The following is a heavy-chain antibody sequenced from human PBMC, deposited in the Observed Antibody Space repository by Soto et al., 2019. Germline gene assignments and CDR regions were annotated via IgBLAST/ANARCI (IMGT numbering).Heavy chain of an antibody. CDR2: ILVDGRT. CDR1: GFICSSYD. Sequence: LRLSCAASGFICSSYDMSWVRQAPGKGLEWVSTILVDGRTFYVDSVKGRFTISRDSSKNTVYLQMNSLTAGDTALYYCAKATATGGGAFDICGQGTMVTVS. J-gene: IGHJ3*02. CDR3: AKATATGGGAFDI. D-gene: IGHD2-8*02. V-gene: IGHV3-23*01.